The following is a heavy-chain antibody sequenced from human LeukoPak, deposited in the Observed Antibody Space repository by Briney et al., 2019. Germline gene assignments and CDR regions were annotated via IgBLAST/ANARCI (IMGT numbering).Heavy chain of an antibody. V-gene: IGHV3-53*01. Sequence: PGGSLRLFCAASGFTVSSNYMSWVRQAPGKGLEWVSVIYSGDNTYYAASVRGRFTISRDVSMNTLYLRMNRLRAEDTAVYYCARDAANSIAARYDYWGQGTLVTVSS. J-gene: IGHJ4*02. CDR2: IYSGDNT. CDR3: ARDAANSIAARYDY. D-gene: IGHD6-6*01. CDR1: GFTVSSNY.